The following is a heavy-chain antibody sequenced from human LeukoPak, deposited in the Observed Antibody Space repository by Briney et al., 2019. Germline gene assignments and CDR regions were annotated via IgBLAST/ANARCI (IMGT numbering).Heavy chain of an antibody. V-gene: IGHV1-18*04. J-gene: IGHJ2*01. CDR3: ARYLRSLSWYFDL. Sequence: ASVKVSCKASGYTFTSYGISWVRQAPGQGLDWRGWISAYNGNTNYAQKLQGRVTMTTDTSTSTASMELWSLRSDDTAVYYCARYLRSLSWYFDLWGRGTLVTVSS. D-gene: IGHD4-17*01. CDR1: GYTFTSYG. CDR2: ISAYNGNT.